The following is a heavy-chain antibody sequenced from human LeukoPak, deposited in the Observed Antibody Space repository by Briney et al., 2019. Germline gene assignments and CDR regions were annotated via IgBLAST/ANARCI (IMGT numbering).Heavy chain of an antibody. J-gene: IGHJ5*02. CDR2: INHSGST. CDR1: GGSFSGYY. Sequence: KPSETLSLTCAVYGGSFSGYYWSWIRQPPGKGLEWIGEINHSGSTNYNPSLKSRVTISVDTSKNQFSLKLSSVTAADTAVYYCARGNRYRDSSGYYKRGWFDPWGQGTLVTVSS. CDR3: ARGNRYRDSSGYYKRGWFDP. V-gene: IGHV4-34*01. D-gene: IGHD3-22*01.